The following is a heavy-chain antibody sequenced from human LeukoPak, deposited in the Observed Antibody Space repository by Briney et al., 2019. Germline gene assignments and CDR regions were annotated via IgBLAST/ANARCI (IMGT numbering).Heavy chain of an antibody. CDR3: AELGITMIGGV. Sequence: PGGSLRLSCAASGFTFSSYEMNWVRQAPGKGLEWVSSISSSSSYIYYPDSVKGRFTISRDNAKNSLYLQMNSLRAEDTAVYYCAELGITMIGGVWGKGTTVTISS. CDR2: ISSSSSYI. CDR1: GFTFSSYE. D-gene: IGHD3-10*02. V-gene: IGHV3-21*01. J-gene: IGHJ6*04.